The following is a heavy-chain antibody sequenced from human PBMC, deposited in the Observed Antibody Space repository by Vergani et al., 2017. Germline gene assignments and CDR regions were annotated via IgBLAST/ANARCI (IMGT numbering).Heavy chain of an antibody. V-gene: IGHV1-45*02. CDR2: ITPFNGNT. CDR1: GYTFTYRY. CDR3: AREQWLPIDYFDY. J-gene: IGHJ4*02. Sequence: QVQLVQSGAEVKKTGSSVKVSCKASGYTFTYRYLHWVRQAPGQALEWMGWITPFNGNTNYAQKFQDRVTITRDRSMSTAYMELSSLRSDDTAVYYCAREQWLPIDYFDYWGQGTLVTVSS. D-gene: IGHD6-19*01.